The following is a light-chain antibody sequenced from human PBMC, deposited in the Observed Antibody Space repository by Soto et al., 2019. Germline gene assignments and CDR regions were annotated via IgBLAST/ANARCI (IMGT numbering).Light chain of an antibody. V-gene: IGKV3-11*01. J-gene: IGKJ5*01. CDR1: QSVGSY. CDR3: QQRDSWPIT. Sequence: EIVLTQSPASLSLSPGERATLSCRASQSVGSYLVWYQQKPGQAPRLLIFGASNRATGIPARFSGSGSGTDFTLTINSLEPDDFAVYYCQQRDSWPITFGQGTRLEIK. CDR2: GAS.